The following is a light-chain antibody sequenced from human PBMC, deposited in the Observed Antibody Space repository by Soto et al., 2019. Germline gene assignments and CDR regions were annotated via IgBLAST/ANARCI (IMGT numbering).Light chain of an antibody. V-gene: IGLV2-14*01. CDR3: SSYTTSNTWL. J-gene: IGLJ3*02. Sequence: QSVLTHPASVSGSPGQSITISCAGSSSDVGAYNFVSWYQQHPGKVPKLMIYEVSKRPSGISTRFSGSKSGSTASLTISGLQSEDEADYYCSSYTTSNTWLFGGRTKLTVL. CDR1: SSDVGAYNF. CDR2: EVS.